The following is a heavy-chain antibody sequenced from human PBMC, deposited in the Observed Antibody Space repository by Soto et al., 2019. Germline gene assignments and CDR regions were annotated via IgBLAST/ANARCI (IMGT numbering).Heavy chain of an antibody. Sequence: GGSLRLSCSASGFPFSDAWINWVRQAPGKGLEWVSPISGNGSSTNYADSVKGRFTISRDNAKNTLYLQMNSLRAEDTAVYYCARGCSNGSCFGSFWGQGTLVTVSS. CDR3: ARGCSNGSCFGSF. D-gene: IGHD2-8*01. V-gene: IGHV3-74*01. J-gene: IGHJ4*02. CDR1: GFPFSDAW. CDR2: ISGNGSST.